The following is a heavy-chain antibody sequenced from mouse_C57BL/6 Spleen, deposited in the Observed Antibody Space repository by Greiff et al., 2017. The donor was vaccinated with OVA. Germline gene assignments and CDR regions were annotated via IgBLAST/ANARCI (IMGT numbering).Heavy chain of an antibody. V-gene: IGHV1-64*01. D-gene: IGHD1-1*01. Sequence: VQLQQPGAELVKPGASVKLSCKASGYTFTSYWMHWVKQRPGQGLEWIGMIHPNSGSTNYNEKFKSKATLTVDKSSSTAYMQLSSLTSEDSAVYYCARSRVITTVGTDWYFDVWGTGTTVTVSS. J-gene: IGHJ1*03. CDR1: GYTFTSYW. CDR2: IHPNSGST. CDR3: ARSRVITTVGTDWYFDV.